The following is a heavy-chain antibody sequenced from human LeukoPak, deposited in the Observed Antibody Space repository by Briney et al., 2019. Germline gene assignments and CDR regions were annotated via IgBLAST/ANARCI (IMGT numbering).Heavy chain of an antibody. V-gene: IGHV4-59*11. CDR3: ARMRDWFDP. J-gene: IGHJ5*02. CDR2: IYYSGST. Sequence: KHSETLSLTCAVSGGSISSHYWSWIRQPPGEGLEWIGYIYYSGSTNYNPSLKSRVTISVDTSKNQFSLKLGSVTAADTAVYYCARMRDWFDPWGQGTLVTVSS. CDR1: GGSISSHY.